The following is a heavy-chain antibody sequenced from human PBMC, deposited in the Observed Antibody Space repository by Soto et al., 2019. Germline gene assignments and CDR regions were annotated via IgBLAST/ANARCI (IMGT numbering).Heavy chain of an antibody. D-gene: IGHD3-10*01. Sequence: SETLSLTCTVSGGSISSYYWSWIRQPPGKGLEWIGYIYYSGSTNYNPSLKSRVTISVDTSKNQFSLKLSSVTAADTAVYYCAREGGGSGSYYMGRDYYYYYGMDVWGQGTTVTVSS. V-gene: IGHV4-59*01. CDR3: AREGGGSGSYYMGRDYYYYYGMDV. CDR1: GGSISSYY. CDR2: IYYSGST. J-gene: IGHJ6*02.